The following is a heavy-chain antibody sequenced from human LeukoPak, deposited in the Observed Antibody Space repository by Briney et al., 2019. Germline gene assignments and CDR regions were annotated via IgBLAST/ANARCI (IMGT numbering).Heavy chain of an antibody. CDR2: IYSSGNT. CDR3: ARHSGLRSPFDP. CDR1: GGSISTTNYY. J-gene: IGHJ5*02. D-gene: IGHD3-3*01. V-gene: IGHV4-39*01. Sequence: SETLSLTCTVSGGSISTTNYYWGWIRQPPGRDLEWIGSIYSSGNTYYNPSLESRVSISVDTSKNQLSLKLTSATAADTSVYYCARHSGLRSPFDPWGQGTLVTVSS.